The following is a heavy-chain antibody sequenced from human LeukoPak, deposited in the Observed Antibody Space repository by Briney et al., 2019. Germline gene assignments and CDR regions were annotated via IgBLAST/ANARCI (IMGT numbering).Heavy chain of an antibody. V-gene: IGHV3-48*01. J-gene: IGHJ6*03. Sequence: GGSLRLSCAASGFTFSSYSMNWVRQAPGKGLEWVSYISSSSSTIYYADSVKGRFTISRDNAKNSLYLQMNSLRAEDTAVYYCARDGEQLHYYYYMDVWGKGTTVTASS. D-gene: IGHD6-6*01. CDR2: ISSSSSTI. CDR3: ARDGEQLHYYYYMDV. CDR1: GFTFSSYS.